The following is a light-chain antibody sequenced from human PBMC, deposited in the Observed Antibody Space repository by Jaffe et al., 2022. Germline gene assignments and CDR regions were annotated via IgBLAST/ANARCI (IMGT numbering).Light chain of an antibody. Sequence: EIALTQSPGTLSLSPGERATLSCRASHSITGNYLAWYQLKPGQAPRLLIYSSSTRATGIPARFSGSGSGTDFSLTISRLEVEDFAMYYCQQYGRSPGTFGPGTKVEVK. CDR2: SSS. J-gene: IGKJ1*01. CDR1: HSITGNY. V-gene: IGKV3-20*01. CDR3: QQYGRSPGT.